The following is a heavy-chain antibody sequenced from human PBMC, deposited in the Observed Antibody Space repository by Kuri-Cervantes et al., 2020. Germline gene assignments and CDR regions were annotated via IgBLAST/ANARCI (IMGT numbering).Heavy chain of an antibody. J-gene: IGHJ4*02. Sequence: GESLKISCAASGFTSSSYGMHWVRQAPGKGLEWVAVISYDGSNKYYADSVKGRFTISRDNSKNTLYLQMNSLRAEDTAVYYCARGATYYYDSSGYYLLDYWGQGTLVTVSS. CDR2: ISYDGSNK. CDR3: ARGATYYYDSSGYYLLDY. V-gene: IGHV3-30*03. D-gene: IGHD3-22*01. CDR1: GFTSSSYG.